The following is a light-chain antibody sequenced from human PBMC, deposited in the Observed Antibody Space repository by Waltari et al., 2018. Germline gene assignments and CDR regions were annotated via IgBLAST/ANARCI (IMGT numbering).Light chain of an antibody. CDR3: QVWDTSDHRV. J-gene: IGLJ2*01. CDR2: DDS. Sequence: SYVLTQPPPASVAPAMPAVITCWRNNIAAKRVHWYRLKPGQAPVVVVHDDSYRPSGIPERLSGSNSGNTATLTISRVEAWDEADYYCQVWDTSDHRVFGGGTKLTVL. V-gene: IGLV3-21*03. CDR1: NIAAKR.